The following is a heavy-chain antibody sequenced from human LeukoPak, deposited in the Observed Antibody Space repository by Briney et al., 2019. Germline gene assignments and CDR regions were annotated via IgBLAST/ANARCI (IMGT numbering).Heavy chain of an antibody. CDR1: GFAFSDYS. CDR3: ASDDKWEFDY. Sequence: GGSLRLSCAASGFAFSDYSMNWVRQAPGKGLEWVANTRGSGSGMGSGNYYAGAVKGRFTISRDNAKNSLYFQNNSLRAEDTAFYYRASDDKWEFDYWGQGALVTVSS. J-gene: IGHJ4*02. V-gene: IGHV3-21*05. CDR2: TRGSGSGMGSGN. D-gene: IGHD1-26*01.